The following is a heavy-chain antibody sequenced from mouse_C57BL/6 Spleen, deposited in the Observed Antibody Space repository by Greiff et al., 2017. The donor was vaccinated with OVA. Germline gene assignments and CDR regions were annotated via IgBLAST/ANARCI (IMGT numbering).Heavy chain of an antibody. D-gene: IGHD1-1*01. Sequence: VQLQQSGAELARPGASVKLSCKASGYTFTSYGISWVKQRTGQGLEWIGEIYPRSGNTYYNEKFKGKATLTADKSSSTAYMELRSLTSEVSAVYFCARPLITSPSWFAYWGQGTLVTVSA. CDR1: GYTFTSYG. CDR2: IYPRSGNT. CDR3: ARPLITSPSWFAY. V-gene: IGHV1-81*01. J-gene: IGHJ3*01.